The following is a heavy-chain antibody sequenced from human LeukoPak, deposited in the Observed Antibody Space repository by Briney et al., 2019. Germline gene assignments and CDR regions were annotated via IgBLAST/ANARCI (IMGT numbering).Heavy chain of an antibody. D-gene: IGHD5-24*01. V-gene: IGHV3-21*04. CDR1: GFTFSSYS. Sequence: GGSLRLSCAASGFTFSSYSMNWVRQAPGKGLEWVSSISSSSSYIYYADSVKGRFTISRDNAKNSLYLQMNSLRAEDTAVYYCARVRRDGYNYFDYWGQGTLVTVPS. J-gene: IGHJ4*02. CDR2: ISSSSSYI. CDR3: ARVRRDGYNYFDY.